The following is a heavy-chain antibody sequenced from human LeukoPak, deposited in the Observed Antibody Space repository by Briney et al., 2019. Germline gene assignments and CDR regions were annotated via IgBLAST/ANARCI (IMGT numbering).Heavy chain of an antibody. Sequence: KPSETLSLTCTVSGGSISSYYWSWIRQPPGKGLEWIGYIYYSGSTNYNPSLKSRVTISVDTSKNQFSLKLSSVTAADTAVYYCARVLRNYYDSSGYYQRTCLFDYWGQGTLVTVSS. V-gene: IGHV4-59*01. CDR1: GGSISSYY. J-gene: IGHJ4*02. CDR2: IYYSGST. D-gene: IGHD3-22*01. CDR3: ARVLRNYYDSSGYYQRTCLFDY.